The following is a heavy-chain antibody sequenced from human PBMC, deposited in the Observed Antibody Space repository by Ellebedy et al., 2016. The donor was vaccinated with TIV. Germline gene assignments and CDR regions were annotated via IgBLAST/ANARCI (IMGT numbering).Heavy chain of an antibody. D-gene: IGHD3-10*01. CDR3: ASRSGSYPPKIDY. V-gene: IGHV3-23*01. J-gene: IGHJ4*02. Sequence: GGSLRLSXAASGFTFSSYAMNWVRQAPGKGLEWVSAISGSGGSTYYADSVKGRFTISRDNSKTTLYLQMNSLRAEDTAVYYCASRSGSYPPKIDYWGQGTLVTVSS. CDR2: ISGSGGST. CDR1: GFTFSSYA.